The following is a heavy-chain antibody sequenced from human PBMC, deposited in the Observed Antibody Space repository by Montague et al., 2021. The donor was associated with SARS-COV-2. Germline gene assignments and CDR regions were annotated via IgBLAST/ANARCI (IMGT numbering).Heavy chain of an antibody. CDR1: GFTFNSYA. J-gene: IGHJ4*02. CDR2: IGGSGDYT. Sequence: SLRLSCAASGFTFNSYAMSYVRQAPGKGLEWVSGIGGSGDYTHYADSVRGRFTISRDNSKNTLFLQMDNLRADDTAVYYCANHGGLLRTFDWSYWGQGTLVTVSS. CDR3: ANHGGLLRTFDWSY. V-gene: IGHV3-23*01. D-gene: IGHD3-9*01.